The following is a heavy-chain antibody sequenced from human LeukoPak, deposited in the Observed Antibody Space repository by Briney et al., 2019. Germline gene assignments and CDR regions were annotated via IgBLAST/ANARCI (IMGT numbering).Heavy chain of an antibody. CDR3: ARAPITSPFYFDY. D-gene: IGHD2-2*01. CDR1: GFAFDEHG. J-gene: IGHJ4*02. Sequence: GGSLRLSCTASGFAFDEHGMGWVRQVPGKGLEWVSGINWSGGSTGYADPLRGRFTISRDNAKNSLYLQMDSLRAEDTALYNCARAPITSPFYFDYWGQGTLVTVSS. CDR2: INWSGGST. V-gene: IGHV3-20*01.